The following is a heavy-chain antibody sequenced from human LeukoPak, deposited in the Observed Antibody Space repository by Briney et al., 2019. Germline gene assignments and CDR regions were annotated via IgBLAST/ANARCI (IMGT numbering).Heavy chain of an antibody. J-gene: IGHJ3*02. CDR2: ISGSGGGT. Sequence: GGSLRLSCAASGFTFTSYAMSWVRQAPGKGLEWVSSISGSGGGTFYADSVKGRFTISRDNSKNTLSLQMNSLTAEDTAIYSCARPRLEYCSGGSCFDAFDIWGQGTMVTVSS. CDR3: ARPRLEYCSGGSCFDAFDI. V-gene: IGHV3-23*01. D-gene: IGHD2-15*01. CDR1: GFTFTSYA.